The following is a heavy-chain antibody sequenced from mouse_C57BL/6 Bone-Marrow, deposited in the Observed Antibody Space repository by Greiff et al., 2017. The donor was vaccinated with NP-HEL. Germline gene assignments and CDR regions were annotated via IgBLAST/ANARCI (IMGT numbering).Heavy chain of an antibody. CDR1: GFNIKDDY. V-gene: IGHV14-4*01. Sequence: EVKLMESGAELVRPGASVKLSCTVSGFNIKDDYMHWVKQRPEQGLEWIGWIDPENGDTEYASKFQGKATITADTSSNTAYLQLSSLTSEDTAVYYCTLITTVVTLDYWGQGTTLTVSS. J-gene: IGHJ2*01. CDR3: TLITTVVTLDY. CDR2: IDPENGDT. D-gene: IGHD1-1*01.